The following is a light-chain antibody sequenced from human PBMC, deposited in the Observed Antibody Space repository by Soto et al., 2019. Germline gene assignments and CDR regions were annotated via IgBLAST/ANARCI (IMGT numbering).Light chain of an antibody. J-gene: IGKJ4*01. Sequence: EIVLTQSPATLSLSPGERATLSCRASQSVSKPLAWYQQKPGQAPRLLIYDASSRATGIPDRFSGGGSGTDFTLTISRLEPEDFAVYYCQQFSSYPLTFGGGTKVDIK. CDR2: DAS. V-gene: IGKV3-20*01. CDR3: QQFSSYPLT. CDR1: QSVSKP.